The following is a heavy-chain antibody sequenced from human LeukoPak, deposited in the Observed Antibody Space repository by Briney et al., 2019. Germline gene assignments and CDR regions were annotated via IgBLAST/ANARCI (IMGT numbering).Heavy chain of an antibody. Sequence: PGGSLRLSCSAAGFTFNSYAMHWVRQPPGKGLEYVSAINSNGDSTYYADSVKGRFTISRDNSKNTVYLQMNSLRAEDTAVYNCATRATVGGTTPTFDYWGQGTLVTVSS. CDR2: INSNGDST. CDR1: GFTFNSYA. D-gene: IGHD1-26*01. J-gene: IGHJ4*02. CDR3: ATRATVGGTTPTFDY. V-gene: IGHV3-64*04.